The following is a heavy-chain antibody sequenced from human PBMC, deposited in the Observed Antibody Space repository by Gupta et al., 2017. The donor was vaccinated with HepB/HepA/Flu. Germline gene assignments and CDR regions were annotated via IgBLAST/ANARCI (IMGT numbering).Heavy chain of an antibody. CDR3: ASSKLTAPKKVSPLDY. CDR1: GFTVSSNY. D-gene: IGHD2-2*01. CDR2: IYNSGTP. Sequence: EVQLVASVGGLIQPGGSLRLSCEASGFTVSSNYMSWVRQTPAKGLEWVSSIYNSGTPYYADSVKGRFTISRDNSKNTLYLQMNSLRVEDTAVYYCASSKLTAPKKVSPLDYWGQGTLVTGSS. J-gene: IGHJ4*02. V-gene: IGHV3-53*01.